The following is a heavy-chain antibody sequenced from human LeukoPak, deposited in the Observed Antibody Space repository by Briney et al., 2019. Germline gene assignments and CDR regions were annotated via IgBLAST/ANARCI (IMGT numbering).Heavy chain of an antibody. D-gene: IGHD6-19*01. Sequence: GGSLRLSCATSGFIFNYYAMSWVRQAPGKGLEWVSGISGSDGSTYYADSAKGRFSISRDNSKKTLFLQMNSLRAEDTAVYYCAKSGYSSGWFRAFDIWGQGTLVTVSS. CDR3: AKSGYSSGWFRAFDI. J-gene: IGHJ3*02. CDR2: ISGSDGST. CDR1: GFIFNYYA. V-gene: IGHV3-23*01.